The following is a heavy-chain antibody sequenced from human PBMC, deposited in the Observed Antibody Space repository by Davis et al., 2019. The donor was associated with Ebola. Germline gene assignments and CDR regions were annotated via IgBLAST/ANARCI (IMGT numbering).Heavy chain of an antibody. CDR3: ARAEMATIFAYYFDY. Sequence: GESLKISCKVSGYRFTSSWLGWVRQMPGKGLEWMGIIYPGDSDTRYSPSFQGQVTISADKSISTAYLQWSSLKASDTAMYYCARAEMATIFAYYFDYWGQGTLVTVSS. CDR1: GYRFTSSW. CDR2: IYPGDSDT. V-gene: IGHV5-51*01. J-gene: IGHJ4*02. D-gene: IGHD5-24*01.